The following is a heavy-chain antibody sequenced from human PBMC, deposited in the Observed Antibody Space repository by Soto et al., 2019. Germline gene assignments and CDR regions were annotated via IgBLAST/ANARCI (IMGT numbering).Heavy chain of an antibody. CDR3: ARESRYCSGCSCYFLPVIDY. D-gene: IGHD2-15*01. CDR2: IIPIFGTA. CDR1: GGTFSSYA. Sequence: SVKVSCKASGGTFSSYAISWVRQAPGQGLEWMGGIIPIFGTANYAQKFQGRVAITADESTSTAYMELSSLRSEDTAVYYCARESRYCSGCSCYFLPVIDYRGQ. J-gene: IGHJ4*02. V-gene: IGHV1-69*13.